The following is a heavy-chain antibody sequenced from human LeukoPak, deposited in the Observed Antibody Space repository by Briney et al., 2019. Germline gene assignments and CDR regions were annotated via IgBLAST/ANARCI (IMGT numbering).Heavy chain of an antibody. Sequence: PGRSLRLSCAASGFTFSSYSMHWVRQAPGKGLEWVAVISYDGSNEYYADSVKGRFTISRDSSKNTLYLQMNSLRAEDTAVYYCARDRSDYSIKYYYYYGMDVWGQGTTVTVSS. V-gene: IGHV3-30-3*01. CDR1: GFTFSSYS. CDR2: ISYDGSNE. D-gene: IGHD3-16*01. CDR3: ARDRSDYSIKYYYYYGMDV. J-gene: IGHJ6*02.